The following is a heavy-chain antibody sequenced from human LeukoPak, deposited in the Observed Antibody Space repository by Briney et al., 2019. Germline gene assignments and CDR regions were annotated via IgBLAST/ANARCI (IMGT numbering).Heavy chain of an antibody. Sequence: SETLSLTCSVSRGSISSYYWSWLRLPPGKGPEWIGSISYSGSTNYNPSLKSRVTISVDTSKNQFSLKLSSVTAADTAVYYCARGLGSYPYYFDYWGQGTLVTVSS. CDR2: ISYSGST. CDR1: RGSISSYY. V-gene: IGHV4-59*01. CDR3: ARGLGSYPYYFDY. D-gene: IGHD1-26*01. J-gene: IGHJ4*02.